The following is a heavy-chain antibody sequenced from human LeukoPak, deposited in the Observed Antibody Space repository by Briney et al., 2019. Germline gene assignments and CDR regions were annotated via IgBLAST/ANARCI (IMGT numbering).Heavy chain of an antibody. CDR1: GGSFSGYY. CDR2: INHSGST. J-gene: IGHJ5*02. CDR3: ARAMVRGVIFFGANWFDP. Sequence: SETLSLTCAVYGGSFSGYYWSWIRQPPGKGLEWIGEINHSGSTNYNPSLKSRVTISVDTSKNQFSLKLSSVTAADTAVYYCARAMVRGVIFFGANWFDPWGQGTLVTVSS. D-gene: IGHD3-10*01. V-gene: IGHV4-34*01.